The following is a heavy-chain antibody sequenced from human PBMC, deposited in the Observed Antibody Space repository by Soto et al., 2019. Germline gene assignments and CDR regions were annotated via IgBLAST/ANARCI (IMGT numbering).Heavy chain of an antibody. V-gene: IGHV3-48*02. J-gene: IGHJ4*02. CDR3: ARGDILGARSFDY. D-gene: IGHD1-26*01. Sequence: GGSLRLACVASGFTFSSYSVNWVRQAPGKGLEWVSYISIGSKTIFYADSVKGRFTVSRDNAKNSQFLQMNSLRDDDTAVYYCARGDILGARSFDYWGRGTLVTVSS. CDR1: GFTFSSYS. CDR2: ISIGSKTI.